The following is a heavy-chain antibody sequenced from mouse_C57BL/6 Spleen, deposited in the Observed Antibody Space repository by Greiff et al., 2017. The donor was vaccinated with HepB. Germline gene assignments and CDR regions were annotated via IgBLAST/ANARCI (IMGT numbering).Heavy chain of an antibody. CDR2: INPNNGGT. J-gene: IGHJ3*01. Sequence: EVQLKQSGPELVKPGASVKISCKASGYTFTDYYMNWVKQSHGKSLEWIGDINPNNGGTSYNQKFKGKATLTVDKSSSTAYMELRSLTSEDSAVYYCANFYYDYDKFAYWGQGTLVTVSA. CDR1: GYTFTDYY. D-gene: IGHD2-4*01. V-gene: IGHV1-26*01. CDR3: ANFYYDYDKFAY.